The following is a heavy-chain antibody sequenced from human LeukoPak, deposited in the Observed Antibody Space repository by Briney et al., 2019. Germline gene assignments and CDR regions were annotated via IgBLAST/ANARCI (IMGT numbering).Heavy chain of an antibody. CDR3: ARQCGSLCPFDY. CDR2: INPNSGGT. J-gene: IGHJ4*02. Sequence: ASVKVSCKASGYTFTGYYMHWVRQAPGQGLEWMGRINPNSGGTNYAQKFQGRVTMTRDTSISTAYMELSRLRSDDTAVYYCARQCGSLCPFDYWGQGTLVTVSS. V-gene: IGHV1-2*06. D-gene: IGHD1-26*01. CDR1: GYTFTGYY.